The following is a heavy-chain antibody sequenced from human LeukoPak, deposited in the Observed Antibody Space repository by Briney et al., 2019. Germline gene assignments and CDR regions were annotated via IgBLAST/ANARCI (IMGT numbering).Heavy chain of an antibody. CDR3: ARDMLAAAYYYGMDV. Sequence: GGSLRLSCAASGFTFSNHWMHWVRQAPGKGLVWVSDISNDGSSSSYADSVKGRFTISRDNSKNTLYLQMNSLRAEDTAVYYCARDMLAAAYYYGMDVWGQGTTVTVSS. V-gene: IGHV3-74*01. D-gene: IGHD6-13*01. CDR2: ISNDGSSS. CDR1: GFTFSNHW. J-gene: IGHJ6*02.